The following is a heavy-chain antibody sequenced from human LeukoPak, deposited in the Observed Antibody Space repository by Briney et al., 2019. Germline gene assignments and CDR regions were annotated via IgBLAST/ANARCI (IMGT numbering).Heavy chain of an antibody. CDR1: GFTFSSYA. CDR3: ARASEYYYDSSGYYGDAFDI. Sequence: GGSLRPSCAASGFTFSSYAMHWVRQAPGKGLEWVAVISYDGSNKYYADSVKGRFTISRDNSKNTLYLQMNSLRAEDTAVYYCARASEYYYDSSGYYGDAFDIWGQGTMVTVSS. D-gene: IGHD3-22*01. V-gene: IGHV3-30*04. J-gene: IGHJ3*02. CDR2: ISYDGSNK.